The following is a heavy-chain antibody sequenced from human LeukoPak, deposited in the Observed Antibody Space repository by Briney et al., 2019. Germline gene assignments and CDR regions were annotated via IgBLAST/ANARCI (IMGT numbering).Heavy chain of an antibody. J-gene: IGHJ4*02. Sequence: GRSLRLSCAASGFTFSSYAMHWVRQAPGKGLEWVAVISYDGSNKYYADSVKGRFTISRDNPKNTLYLQMNSLRAEDTAVYYCARETGSAVGSTDFDYWGQGTLVTVSS. CDR1: GFTFSSYA. D-gene: IGHD4-17*01. V-gene: IGHV3-30-3*01. CDR3: ARETGSAVGSTDFDY. CDR2: ISYDGSNK.